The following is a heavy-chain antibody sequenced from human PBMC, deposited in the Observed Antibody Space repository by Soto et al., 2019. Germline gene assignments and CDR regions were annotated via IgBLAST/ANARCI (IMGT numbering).Heavy chain of an antibody. CDR2: IWYDGSNK. CDR3: ARGTIVVAPYYYMDV. J-gene: IGHJ6*03. Sequence: GGSLRLSCAASGFTFSSYGMHWVRQAPGKGLEWVAVIWYDGSNKYYADSVKGRLTMTRDTPTSTAYTELGSLRSDDTAVYFCARGTIVVAPYYYMDVWGNGTTVTVSS. D-gene: IGHD2-15*01. CDR1: GFTFSSYG. V-gene: IGHV3-30*02.